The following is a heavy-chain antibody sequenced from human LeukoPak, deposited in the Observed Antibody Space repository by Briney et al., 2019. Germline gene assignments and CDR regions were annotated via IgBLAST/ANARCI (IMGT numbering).Heavy chain of an antibody. D-gene: IGHD2-15*01. J-gene: IGHJ6*02. V-gene: IGHV4-30-4*01. CDR3: AKDRYCCDYYAMDV. CDR2: IYYTGST. Sequence: SETLSLTCTVSGGSISSGDYYWSWIRQPPGKGLEWIGYIYYTGSTYYNPSLKSRVAMSVNTSKNQFSLKLSSVTAADTAVYYCAKDRYCCDYYAMDVWGQGTTVTVSS. CDR1: GGSISSGDYY.